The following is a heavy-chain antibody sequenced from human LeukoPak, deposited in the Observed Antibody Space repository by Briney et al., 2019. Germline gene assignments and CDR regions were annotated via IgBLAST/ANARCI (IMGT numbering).Heavy chain of an antibody. CDR1: GFTFSNYA. CDR2: LTGNSNNP. V-gene: IGHV3-23*01. J-gene: IGHJ4*02. CDR3: ARDGDQMYEVYDY. D-gene: IGHD1-14*01. Sequence: GGSLRLSCRASGFTFSNYAMNWVRQTPGKGLEWVSSLTGNSNNPNYADSVKGRFTISRDNSKNTLYLQMNDLRDEDTAVYYCARDGDQMYEVYDYWGQGTLVTVSS.